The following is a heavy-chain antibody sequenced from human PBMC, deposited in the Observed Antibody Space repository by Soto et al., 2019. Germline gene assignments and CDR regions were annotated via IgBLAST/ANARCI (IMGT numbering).Heavy chain of an antibody. CDR3: ARDGGYCSDGSCIDY. CDR1: GFTFSSFG. CDR2: IWYDGSKK. J-gene: IGHJ4*02. D-gene: IGHD2-15*01. V-gene: IGHV3-33*01. Sequence: PGGSLRLSCAASGFTFSSFGMHWVLQAPGKGLEWVAVIWYDGSKKYYADSVKGRFTISRDNSKNTLYLQMNSLRAEDTAVYYCARDGGYCSDGSCIDYWGQGTLVTVSS.